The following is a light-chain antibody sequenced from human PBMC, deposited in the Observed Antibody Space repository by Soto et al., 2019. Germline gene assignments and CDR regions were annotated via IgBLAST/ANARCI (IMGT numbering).Light chain of an antibody. CDR2: DTS. Sequence: MTQSPATLSLSPGERATLSCRASQSVSSYLAWYQQKPGQAPRLLIYDTSTRATGIPARFSGSGSGTEFTLTISSLQSEDFAVYYCQQYNNWPPITFGQGTRLEIK. CDR3: QQYNNWPPIT. V-gene: IGKV3-15*01. J-gene: IGKJ5*01. CDR1: QSVSSY.